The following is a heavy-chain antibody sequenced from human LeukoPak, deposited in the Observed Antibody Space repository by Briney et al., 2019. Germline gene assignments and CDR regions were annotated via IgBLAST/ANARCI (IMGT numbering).Heavy chain of an antibody. CDR2: INPNSGGT. D-gene: IGHD1-26*01. CDR1: GYTLTGYY. J-gene: IGHJ5*02. Sequence: ASVKVSCKASGYTLTGYYMHWVRQGPGQGLVWMGWINPNSGGTNYAQKFQGRVTMTRDTSISTAYMELSRLRSDDTAVYYCARDSEWELPGLPGGTSWFDPWGQGTLVTVSS. V-gene: IGHV1-2*02. CDR3: ARDSEWELPGLPGGTSWFDP.